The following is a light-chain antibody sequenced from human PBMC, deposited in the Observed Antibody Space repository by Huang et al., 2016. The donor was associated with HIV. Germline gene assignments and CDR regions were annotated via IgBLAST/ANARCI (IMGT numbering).Light chain of an antibody. CDR1: ESLVYSDGNTF. J-gene: IGKJ1*01. CDR2: KVS. V-gene: IGKV2-30*01. CDR3: MQGTHWPPA. Sequence: VLMTQSPLSLTVTLGQPASISCRSSESLVYSDGNTFLNWFHQRPGQSPRRLIYKVSRRDPGVPDRFSGSGSGSDFTLQISRVEAEDVGSYYGMQGTHWPPAFGQGTKVEIK.